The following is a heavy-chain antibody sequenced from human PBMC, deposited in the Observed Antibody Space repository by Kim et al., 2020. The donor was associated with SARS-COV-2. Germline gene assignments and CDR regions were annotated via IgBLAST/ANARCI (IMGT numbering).Heavy chain of an antibody. Sequence: SETLSLTCTISGGSVSSSSYYWGWIRQPPGEGLEWIGSIYYSGSTYYNPSLKSRVTISVDTSNNQFSLRLSSVTAADTAVYYCAGYTLTYSGFDYWGRGTLVTVSS. D-gene: IGHD3-9*01. V-gene: IGHV4-39*01. CDR3: AGYTLTYSGFDY. J-gene: IGHJ4*02. CDR1: GGSVSSSSYY. CDR2: IYYSGST.